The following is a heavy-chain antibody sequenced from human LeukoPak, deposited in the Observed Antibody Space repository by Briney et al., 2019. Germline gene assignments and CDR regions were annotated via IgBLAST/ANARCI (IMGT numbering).Heavy chain of an antibody. Sequence: SETLSLTCAVYGGSFSGYYWSWIRQPPGKGLEWLGEINHSGSTNYNPYLKSRVTISVDTSKNQFSLKLSSVHAADTAVYSCERRPFGRPLLYFDWSLYFDPWGQGTMVTVSS. D-gene: IGHD3-9*01. J-gene: IGHJ5*02. CDR1: GGSFSGYY. CDR2: INHSGST. V-gene: IGHV4-34*01. CDR3: ERRPFGRPLLYFDWSLYFDP.